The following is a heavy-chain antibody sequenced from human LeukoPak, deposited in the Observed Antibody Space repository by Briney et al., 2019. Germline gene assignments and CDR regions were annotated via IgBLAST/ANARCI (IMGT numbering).Heavy chain of an antibody. Sequence: GGSLRLSCAASGFTFSSYAMSWVRQAPGKGLEWVSAIGGSGGSTYYADSVKGRFTISRDNSKNTLYLQMNSLRAEDTAVYYCAKLHYYDSSGYYYFDYWGQGTLVTVSS. CDR2: IGGSGGST. CDR1: GFTFSSYA. J-gene: IGHJ4*02. CDR3: AKLHYYDSSGYYYFDY. V-gene: IGHV3-23*01. D-gene: IGHD3-22*01.